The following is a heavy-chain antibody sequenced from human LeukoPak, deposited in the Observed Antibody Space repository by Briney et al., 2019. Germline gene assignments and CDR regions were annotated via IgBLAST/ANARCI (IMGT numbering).Heavy chain of an antibody. J-gene: IGHJ4*02. Sequence: PGGSLRLSCAASGFTFSSYEMNWVRQAPGKGLEWVSYISSSGSTIYYADSVKGRFTISRDNSKNTLYLQMNSLRAEDTAVYYCARESGGDQYYFDYWGQGTLVTVSS. CDR2: ISSSGSTI. D-gene: IGHD2-21*02. CDR1: GFTFSSYE. V-gene: IGHV3-48*03. CDR3: ARESGGDQYYFDY.